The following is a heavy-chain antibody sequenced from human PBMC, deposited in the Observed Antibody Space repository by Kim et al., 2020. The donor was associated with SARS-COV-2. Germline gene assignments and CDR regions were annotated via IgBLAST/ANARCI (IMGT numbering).Heavy chain of an antibody. Sequence: SETLSLTCTVSVGSISSSSYYWGWIRQPPGKGLEWIGSIYYSGSTYYNPSLKTRVTISVDTSKNQFSLKLSSVTAADTAVYYCARTAIRNYYDSSGYYWYIVVWGRGTLVTVS. CDR2: IYYSGST. V-gene: IGHV4-39*01. D-gene: IGHD3-22*01. J-gene: IGHJ2*01. CDR3: ARTAIRNYYDSSGYYWYIVV. CDR1: VGSISSSSYY.